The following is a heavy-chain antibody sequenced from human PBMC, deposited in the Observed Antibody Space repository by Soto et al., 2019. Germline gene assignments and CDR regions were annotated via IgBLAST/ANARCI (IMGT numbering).Heavy chain of an antibody. J-gene: IGHJ6*02. CDR1: GFTFSSYA. Sequence: GGSLRLSFAASGFTFSSYAMHWVRQAPGKGLEWVAVISYDGSNKYYADSVKGRFTISRDNSKNTLYLQMNSLRAEDTAVYYCARDRTGIAAAGSYGMDVWGQGTTVTVSS. D-gene: IGHD6-13*01. CDR2: ISYDGSNK. V-gene: IGHV3-30-3*01. CDR3: ARDRTGIAAAGSYGMDV.